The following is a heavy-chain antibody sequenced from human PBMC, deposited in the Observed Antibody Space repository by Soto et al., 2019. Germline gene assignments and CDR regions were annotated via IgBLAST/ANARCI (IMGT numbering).Heavy chain of an antibody. V-gene: IGHV3-15*07. CDR2: TKSKTDGGTT. Sequence: GDLGLACADGHGDFTNAWRNGVREATRKELQRVLRTKSKTDGGTTDYAAPVKGRFTISRDDSKNTLYLQMNSLKTEDTAVYYCTTAAITMVRGVMLGPLDYGMDVWGQGTTVTVSS. CDR1: HGDFTNAW. CDR3: TTAAITMVRGVMLGPLDYGMDV. J-gene: IGHJ6*02. D-gene: IGHD3-10*01.